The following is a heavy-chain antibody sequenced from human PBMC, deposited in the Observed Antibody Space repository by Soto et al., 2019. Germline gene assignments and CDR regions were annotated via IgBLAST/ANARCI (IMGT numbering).Heavy chain of an antibody. Sequence: TGGSLRLSCAASGFTFSSYGMHWVRQAPGKGLEWVAVIWYDGSNKYYADSVKGRFTISRDNSKNTLYLQMNSLRAEDTAVYYCAKDLVSSRLGYYYYYGMDVWGQGTTVTVSS. D-gene: IGHD6-13*01. J-gene: IGHJ6*02. CDR2: IWYDGSNK. CDR1: GFTFSSYG. CDR3: AKDLVSSRLGYYYYYGMDV. V-gene: IGHV3-30*02.